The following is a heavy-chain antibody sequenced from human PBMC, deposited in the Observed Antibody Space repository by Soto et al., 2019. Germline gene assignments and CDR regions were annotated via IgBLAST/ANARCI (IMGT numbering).Heavy chain of an antibody. CDR1: CWSFSGYY. D-gene: IGHD6-13*01. J-gene: IGHJ4*02. CDR3: ARGRRKYSRSWSIDY. CDR2: SNPSGIT. V-gene: IGHV4-34*01. Sequence: QVQLQQWGAGLLKPSETLSLTCAVYCWSFSGYYWSWIRQPPGKGLEWIGESNPSGITNYNPSLKSRVTISVDTSTNQCSLKLSSVTAADTAVYYCARGRRKYSRSWSIDYWGQGTLVTVS.